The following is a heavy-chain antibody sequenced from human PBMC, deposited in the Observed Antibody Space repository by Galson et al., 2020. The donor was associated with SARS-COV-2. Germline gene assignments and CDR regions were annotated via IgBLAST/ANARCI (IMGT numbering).Heavy chain of an antibody. CDR3: AKGGYNWNAGGQVDS. CDR2: ISGSDRT. D-gene: IGHD1-20*01. Sequence: GGSLRLSCAASGFTFSSYAMSWVRQAPGKGLEWVSGISGSDRTYYADSVKGRFTISRDNSKNTLSLQMNSLRAEDTAVYYCAKGGYNWNAGGQVDSWGQGSLVTVSS. CDR1: GFTFSSYA. J-gene: IGHJ4*02. V-gene: IGHV3-23*01.